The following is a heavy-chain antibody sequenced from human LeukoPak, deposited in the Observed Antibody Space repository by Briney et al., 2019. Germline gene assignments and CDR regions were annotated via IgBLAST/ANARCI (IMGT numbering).Heavy chain of an antibody. Sequence: GGSLRLSCAASGFTFSSYWMSWVRQAPGKGLEWVANIKQDGSEKYYVDSVKGRFTISRDNAKNSLYLQINSLRAEDTAVYYCARDPGVIHYDYWGQGTLVTVSS. CDR2: IKQDGSEK. V-gene: IGHV3-7*03. CDR3: ARDPGVIHYDY. CDR1: GFTFSSYW. J-gene: IGHJ4*02. D-gene: IGHD3-16*02.